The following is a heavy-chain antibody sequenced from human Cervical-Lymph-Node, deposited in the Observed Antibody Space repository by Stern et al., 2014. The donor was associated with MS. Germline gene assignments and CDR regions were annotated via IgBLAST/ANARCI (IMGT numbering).Heavy chain of an antibody. Sequence: EVQLVESGAEVKKPGESLKISCKVSGYSFTSYWIGWVRQTPGKGLAWIGTIIPGDSDTRYSPSFQGRVTISADKSVSTAYLQWSSLKASDTAMYYCARPSSSGSWFWGVWGQGTTVTVSS. CDR3: ARPSSSGSWFWGV. CDR2: IIPGDSDT. CDR1: GYSFTSYW. V-gene: IGHV5-51*01. J-gene: IGHJ6*02. D-gene: IGHD6-13*01.